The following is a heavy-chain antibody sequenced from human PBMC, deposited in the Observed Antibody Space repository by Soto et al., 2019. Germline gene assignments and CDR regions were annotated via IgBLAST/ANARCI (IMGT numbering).Heavy chain of an antibody. J-gene: IGHJ3*02. V-gene: IGHV3-30*03. CDR2: ISYDGSNK. CDR3: AMALYCGGDCYSLPGAFDI. D-gene: IGHD2-21*02. Sequence: PGGSLRLSCVASGFSFSRQAMHWVRQAPGKGLEWVAVISYDGSNKYYADSVKGRFTISRDNAKNSLYLQMNSLRAEDTALYYCAMALYCGGDCYSLPGAFDIWGQGTMVTVSS. CDR1: GFSFSRQA.